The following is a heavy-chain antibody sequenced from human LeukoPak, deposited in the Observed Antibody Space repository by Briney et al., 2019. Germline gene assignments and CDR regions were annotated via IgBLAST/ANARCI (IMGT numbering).Heavy chain of an antibody. Sequence: GASVKVSCKASGGTFSSYAISWVRQAPGQGLEWMGGIIPIFGTANYAQKFQGRVTMTRNTSISTAYMELSSLRSEDTAVYYCARGTYGNKDYWGQGTLVTVSS. CDR2: IIPIFGTA. CDR1: GGTFSSYA. J-gene: IGHJ4*02. V-gene: IGHV1-69*05. D-gene: IGHD1/OR15-1a*01. CDR3: ARGTYGNKDY.